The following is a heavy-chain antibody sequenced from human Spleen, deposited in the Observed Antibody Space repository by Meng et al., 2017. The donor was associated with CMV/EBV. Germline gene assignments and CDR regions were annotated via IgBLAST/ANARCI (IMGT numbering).Heavy chain of an antibody. Sequence: KVSYKASGYIFSTYAIHWVRQAPGQGLEWMGRIIPILGIANYAQKFQGRVTITADKSTSTAYMELSSLRSEDTAVYYCARGVRSHFDYWGQGTLVTVSS. CDR3: ARGVRSHFDY. CDR2: IIPILGIA. J-gene: IGHJ4*02. CDR1: GYIFSTYA. V-gene: IGHV1-69*04. D-gene: IGHD1-26*01.